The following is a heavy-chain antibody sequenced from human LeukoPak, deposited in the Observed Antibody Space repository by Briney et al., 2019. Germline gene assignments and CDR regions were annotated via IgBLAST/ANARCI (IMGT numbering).Heavy chain of an antibody. CDR2: ISENGRTT. CDR1: GFTFSNYW. D-gene: IGHD2-2*02. CDR3: AREYCSSTSCYNDSWFDP. J-gene: IGHJ5*02. Sequence: GGSLRLSCAASGFTFSNYWIHWVRQAPGKGLVWVSRISENGRTTTYADSVKGRFTISRDNAKNSVYLQMNSLRAEDTAVYYCAREYCSSTSCYNDSWFDPWGQGTLVTVSS. V-gene: IGHV3-74*01.